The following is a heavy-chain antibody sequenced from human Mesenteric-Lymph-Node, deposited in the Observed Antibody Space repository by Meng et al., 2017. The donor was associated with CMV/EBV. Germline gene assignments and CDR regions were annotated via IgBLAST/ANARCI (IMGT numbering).Heavy chain of an antibody. Sequence: GGTFSSYAISWVRQAQGQGLKWMRGIIPIFGTANYAQKFQGRVTITTDESTSTAYMELSSLRSEDTAVYYCARVGGVVVPADPLDYWGQGTLVTVSS. CDR2: IIPIFGTA. CDR3: ARVGGVVVPADPLDY. J-gene: IGHJ4*02. D-gene: IGHD2-2*01. CDR1: GGTFSSYA. V-gene: IGHV1-69*05.